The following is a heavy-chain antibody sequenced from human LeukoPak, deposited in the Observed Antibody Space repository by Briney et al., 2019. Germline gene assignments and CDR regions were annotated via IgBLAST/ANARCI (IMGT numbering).Heavy chain of an antibody. CDR1: GYTFTSYG. D-gene: IGHD3-3*01. V-gene: IGHV1-18*01. J-gene: IGHJ4*02. CDR2: ISAYNGNT. Sequence: GASVKVSCKASGYTFTSYGISWVRQAPGQGLEWMGWISAYNGNTNYAQKLQGRVTMTTDTSTSTAYMELRSLRSDDTGVYYCARDSRRQMPGVLEWLPYDYWGQGTLVTVSS. CDR3: ARDSRRQMPGVLEWLPYDY.